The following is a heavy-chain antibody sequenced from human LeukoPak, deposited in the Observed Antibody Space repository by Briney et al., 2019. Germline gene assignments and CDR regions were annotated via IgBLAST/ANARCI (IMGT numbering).Heavy chain of an antibody. D-gene: IGHD3-22*01. CDR2: INSDGSDI. CDR1: GFTFSSHW. V-gene: IGHV3-74*01. CDR3: ARAYTGYYYDSSGYPYYFDY. Sequence: GGSLRLSCVASGFTFSSHWMHWVRQGPGKGPVWVSRINSDGSDISYADSVKGRFTISRDNSKNTLYLQMNSLRAEDTAVYYCARAYTGYYYDSSGYPYYFDYWGQGTLVTVSS. J-gene: IGHJ4*02.